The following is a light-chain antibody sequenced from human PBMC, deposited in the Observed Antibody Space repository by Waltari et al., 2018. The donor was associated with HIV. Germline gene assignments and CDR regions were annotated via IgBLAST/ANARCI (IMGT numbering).Light chain of an antibody. J-gene: IGLJ1*01. Sequence: QSALTQPRSVSGSPGQSVTISCTGTSSDVGAYHYVSWYQQQPAEAPKLIIFDVNRRASGVPDRFSGSKSGNTASLTISGLQAEDEADYYCCSFAGSKRVFGTGTQVIVL. CDR2: DVN. V-gene: IGLV2-11*01. CDR1: SSDVGAYHY. CDR3: CSFAGSKRV.